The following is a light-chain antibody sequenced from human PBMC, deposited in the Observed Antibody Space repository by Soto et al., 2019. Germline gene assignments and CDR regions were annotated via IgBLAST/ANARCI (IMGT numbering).Light chain of an antibody. J-gene: IGKJ1*01. CDR2: QAS. V-gene: IGKV1-5*03. CDR1: QSISSG. Sequence: DVQMTQSPSTLSASVGDRVTITCRASQSISSGLAWYQQKPWKAPKLLIFQASHLESGVPSRFSGSGSGTEFTLTISSLQPDDFATYYCQQYNGYSGTFGQGTKVDIK. CDR3: QQYNGYSGT.